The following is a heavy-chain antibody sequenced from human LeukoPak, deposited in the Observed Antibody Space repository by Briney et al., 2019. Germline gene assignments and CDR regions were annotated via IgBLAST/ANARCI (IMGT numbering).Heavy chain of an antibody. V-gene: IGHV4-34*01. Sequence: PSETLSLTCTVYGGSFSGYYWSWIRQPPGKGLEWIGEINHSGSTNYNPSLKSRVTISVDTSKNQFSLKLSSVTAADTAVYYCATRTRSWFDHWGQGTLVTVSS. D-gene: IGHD1-14*01. CDR1: GGSFSGYY. CDR2: INHSGST. CDR3: ATRTRSWFDH. J-gene: IGHJ5*02.